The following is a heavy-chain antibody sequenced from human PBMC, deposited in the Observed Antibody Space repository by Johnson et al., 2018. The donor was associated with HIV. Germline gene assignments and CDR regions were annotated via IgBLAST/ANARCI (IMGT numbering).Heavy chain of an antibody. V-gene: IGHV3-73*02. CDR1: GLTFSDSA. CDR3: TRTDDAYHYDTFGYIDAFDI. Sequence: EVQLVESGGGLVQPGGSLKLSCAASGLTFSDSALHWVRQAPEKGLEWVGRIRSKPYSSATAYAASVTGRFTISRDDSTNMTYLQMNSLKTEDTAVYYCTRTDDAYHYDTFGYIDAFDIWGQGTMVTVSS. D-gene: IGHD3-22*01. J-gene: IGHJ3*02. CDR2: IRSKPYSSAT.